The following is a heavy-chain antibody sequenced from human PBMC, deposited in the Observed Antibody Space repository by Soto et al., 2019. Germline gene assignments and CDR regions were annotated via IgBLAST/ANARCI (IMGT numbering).Heavy chain of an antibody. CDR1: GGTFSRYS. CDR2: IIPILGIA. Sequence: QVQLVQSGTEVKKSGSSVKVSCKASGGTFSRYSISWMRQAPGQGLEWMGRIIPILGIANYAQKFQGRVTITADKSTSTAYMELSSLRSEDTAIYYCARDKAVTGDFDYWGQGTLVTVSS. D-gene: IGHD4-17*01. V-gene: IGHV1-69*08. CDR3: ARDKAVTGDFDY. J-gene: IGHJ4*02.